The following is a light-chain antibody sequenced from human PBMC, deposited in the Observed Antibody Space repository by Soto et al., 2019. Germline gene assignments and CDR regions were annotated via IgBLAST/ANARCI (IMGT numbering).Light chain of an antibody. J-gene: IGKJ2*01. V-gene: IGKV4-1*01. Sequence: IVMTQSPDCLAVSLGERATINCRSSQSLYYISNNKHFLAWYQQKPGQPPKLLLYWASTRESGVPDRFSGSGSGADFTLTISSLQAEDVAVYYCHQYYASPYTFGLGTKVDIK. CDR3: HQYYASPYT. CDR2: WAS. CDR1: QSLYYISNNKHF.